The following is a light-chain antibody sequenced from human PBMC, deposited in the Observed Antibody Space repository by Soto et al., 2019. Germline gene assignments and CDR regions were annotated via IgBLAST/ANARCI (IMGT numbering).Light chain of an antibody. J-gene: IGKJ1*01. CDR1: QGISTW. CDR2: KAS. Sequence: DIQMTQSPSSASASVGDRLTITCRASQGISTWIAWYQQKPGKAPKLLIYKASSLESGVPSRFSGSGSGTEFTLTISSLQPDDFATYYCQQYNSYPWTFGQGTKVDI. CDR3: QQYNSYPWT. V-gene: IGKV1-5*03.